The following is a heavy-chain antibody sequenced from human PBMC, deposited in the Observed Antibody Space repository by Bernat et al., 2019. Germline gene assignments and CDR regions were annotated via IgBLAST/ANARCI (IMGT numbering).Heavy chain of an antibody. CDR3: ARGGYDYVWGSYRYSGCDY. CDR1: GGSISSGGYY. V-gene: IGHV4-31*03. D-gene: IGHD3-16*02. Sequence: QVQLQESGPGLVKPSQTLSLTCTVSGGSISSGGYYWSWIRQHPGKGLEWIGYIYYSGSTYYNPSLKSRVTISVDTSKNQFSLKLSSVTAADPAVYYCARGGYDYVWGSYRYSGCDYWGQGTLVTVSS. CDR2: IYYSGST. J-gene: IGHJ4*02.